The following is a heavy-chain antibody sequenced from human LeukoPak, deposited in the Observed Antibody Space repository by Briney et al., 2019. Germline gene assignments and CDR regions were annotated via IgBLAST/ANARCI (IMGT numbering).Heavy chain of an antibody. CDR2: ISAYNGNT. CDR3: ARLPYHYGSGPMDV. J-gene: IGHJ6*02. D-gene: IGHD3-10*01. Sequence: GASVKVSCKASGYTFTSYGISWVRQAPGRGLEWMGWISAYNGNTNYAQKLQGRVTMTTDTSTSTAYMELRSLRSDDTAVYYCARLPYHYGSGPMDVWGQGTTVTVSS. V-gene: IGHV1-18*01. CDR1: GYTFTSYG.